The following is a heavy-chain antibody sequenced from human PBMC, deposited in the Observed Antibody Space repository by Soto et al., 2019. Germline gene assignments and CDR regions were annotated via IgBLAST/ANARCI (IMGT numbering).Heavy chain of an antibody. V-gene: IGHV1-69*08. CDR1: GDTFSSYI. CDR3: ARRRYCGYDCYHKHYYGMDV. J-gene: IGHJ6*02. D-gene: IGHD2-21*02. CDR2: VIPVLTTT. Sequence: QVQLVQSGAEVKKPGSSVRVSCRSSGDTFSSYIVNWLRLAPGRGLEWMGRVIPVLTTTDYAQNFRGRVTISADRSRNTVYLDLGSLRSDDTAVYYCARRRYCGYDCYHKHYYGMDVWGQGSLVTVAS.